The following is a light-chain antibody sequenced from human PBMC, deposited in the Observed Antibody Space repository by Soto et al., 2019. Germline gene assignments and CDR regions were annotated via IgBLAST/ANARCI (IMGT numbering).Light chain of an antibody. J-gene: IGKJ3*01. CDR3: QQFCSSPLFT. CDR1: QSVSSSY. V-gene: IGKV3-20*01. Sequence: EIVLTQSPGTLSLSPGERATLSCRASQSVSSSYLAWYQQKPGQAPRLLIYGASSRATGSPDRFSGSGSETDFTLTISRLEPEDFAVYYCQQFCSSPLFTFGPGTKVEVK. CDR2: GAS.